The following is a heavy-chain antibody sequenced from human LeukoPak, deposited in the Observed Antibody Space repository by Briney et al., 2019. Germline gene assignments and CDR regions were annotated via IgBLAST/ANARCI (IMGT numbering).Heavy chain of an antibody. Sequence: GGSLRLSCAASGFTFHDYVMQWVRQAPGKGLEWVSLISGDGGNTYYVDSVKGRFTISRDNSKNSLYLQMNSLRTEDTALYYCAKDPHQYSNGWYASPAFDIWGQGTMVTVSS. V-gene: IGHV3-43*02. CDR3: AKDPHQYSNGWYASPAFDI. CDR1: GFTFHDYV. CDR2: ISGDGGNT. J-gene: IGHJ3*02. D-gene: IGHD6-19*01.